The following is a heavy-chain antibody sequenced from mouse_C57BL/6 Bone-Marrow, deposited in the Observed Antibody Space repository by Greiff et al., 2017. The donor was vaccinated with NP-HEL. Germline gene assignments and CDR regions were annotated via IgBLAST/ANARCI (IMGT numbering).Heavy chain of an antibody. CDR3: ARQRAMDY. CDR1: GFTFSSYG. Sequence: EVQGVESGGDLVKPGGSLKLSCAASGFTFSSYGMSWVRQTPDKRLEWVATISSGGSYTYYPDSVKGRFTISRDNAKNNLYLQMSSLKSEDTAMYYCARQRAMDYWGQGTSVTVSS. J-gene: IGHJ4*01. V-gene: IGHV5-6*01. CDR2: ISSGGSYT.